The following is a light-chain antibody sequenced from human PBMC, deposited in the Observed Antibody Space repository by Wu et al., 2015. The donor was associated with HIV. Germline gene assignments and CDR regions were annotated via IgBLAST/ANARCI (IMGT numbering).Light chain of an antibody. Sequence: VMTQSPATLSLSPGERATLSCRASQSVSSDYLAWYQQKPGQAPRLLVYGASSRATGIPDRFSGSGSGTDFTLTVSRLEPEDFAVYYCQQYGRSPATFGQGTKVEIK. J-gene: IGKJ1*01. CDR2: GAS. CDR1: QSVSSDY. CDR3: QQYGRSPAT. V-gene: IGKV3-20*01.